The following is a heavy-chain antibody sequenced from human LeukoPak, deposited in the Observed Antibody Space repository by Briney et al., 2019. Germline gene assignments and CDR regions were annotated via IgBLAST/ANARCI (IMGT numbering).Heavy chain of an antibody. Sequence: ASVKVSCKASGYTFAGYHVHWVRQAPGQGLEWMGWINPNSGGTTSAQKFQGRVTMTRDTSISTAYMELSGLTSDDTAIYYCTRDRPYTPTMWFDRWGQGTLVTVSS. CDR3: TRDRPYTPTMWFDR. CDR2: INPNSGGT. CDR1: GYTFAGYH. V-gene: IGHV1-2*02. J-gene: IGHJ5*02. D-gene: IGHD2-2*02.